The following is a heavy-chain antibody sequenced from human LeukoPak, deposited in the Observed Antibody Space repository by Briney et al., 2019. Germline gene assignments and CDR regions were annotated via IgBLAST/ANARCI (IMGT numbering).Heavy chain of an antibody. CDR3: ATSSGSYEQDAFDI. J-gene: IGHJ3*02. V-gene: IGHV4-31*03. CDR2: IYYSGST. CDR1: GGSMSSGGYY. Sequence: SETLSLTCTVSGGSMSSGGYYWSWIRQHPGKGLEWIGYIYYSGSTYYNPSLKSRVTISVDTSKNQFSLKLSSVTAADTAVYYCATSSGSYEQDAFDIWGQGTMVTVSS. D-gene: IGHD1-26*01.